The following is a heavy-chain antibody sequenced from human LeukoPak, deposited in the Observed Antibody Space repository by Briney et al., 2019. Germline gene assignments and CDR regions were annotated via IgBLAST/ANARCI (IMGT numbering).Heavy chain of an antibody. D-gene: IGHD6-19*01. J-gene: IGHJ4*02. V-gene: IGHV4-59*01. CDR2: IFYIAST. CDR1: GGSINNYY. CDR3: ARTPVHGWSDY. Sequence: PSETLSLTCIVSGGSINNYYWNWVRQPPGKGLEWIGYIFYIASTKYSPSLKSRLTISVDTSKNQFSLKLNSVTAADTAVYYCARTPVHGWSDYWGQGTLVTVSS.